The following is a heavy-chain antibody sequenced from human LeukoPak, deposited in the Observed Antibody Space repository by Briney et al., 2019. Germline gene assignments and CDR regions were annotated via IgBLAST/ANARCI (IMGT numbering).Heavy chain of an antibody. V-gene: IGHV3-11*01. CDR1: GFTFSDYY. CDR2: ISSSGSTI. D-gene: IGHD5-12*01. Sequence: PGGSLRLSCAASGFTFSDYYMSWIRQAPGKGLEWVSYISSSGSTIYYADSVKGRFTISRDNAKNSLYLQMNSLRAEDTAVYYCARRSWLRILIEYYYYYMDVWGKGTTVTVSS. J-gene: IGHJ6*03. CDR3: ARRSWLRILIEYYYYYMDV.